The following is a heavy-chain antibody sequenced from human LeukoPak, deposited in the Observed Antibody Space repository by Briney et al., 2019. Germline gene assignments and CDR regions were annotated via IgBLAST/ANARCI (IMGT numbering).Heavy chain of an antibody. V-gene: IGHV3-30*04. Sequence: GGSLRLSCAASGFTFSSYAMHWVRQAPGKGLEWVAVISYDGSNKYYADSVKGRFTISRDNSKNTLYLQMNSLRAEDTAVYYCARPHAERRDPYYMDVWGKGTTVTVSS. D-gene: IGHD1-1*01. CDR1: GFTFSSYA. CDR2: ISYDGSNK. J-gene: IGHJ6*03. CDR3: ARPHAERRDPYYMDV.